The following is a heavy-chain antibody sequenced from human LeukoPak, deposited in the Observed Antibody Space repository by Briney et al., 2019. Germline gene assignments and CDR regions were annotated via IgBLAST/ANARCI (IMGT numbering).Heavy chain of an antibody. CDR2: INPSGGTT. D-gene: IGHD1-14*01. Sequence: ASVKVSCKASGYTFTNYYMHWVRQAPGQGLEWMGIINPSGGTTSYAQKFQGRVTMTRDTSTRTVYMELSSLRSEDTAVYHCARAGRRTGAFDIWGQGTMVTVSS. V-gene: IGHV1-46*01. J-gene: IGHJ3*02. CDR1: GYTFTNYY. CDR3: ARAGRRTGAFDI.